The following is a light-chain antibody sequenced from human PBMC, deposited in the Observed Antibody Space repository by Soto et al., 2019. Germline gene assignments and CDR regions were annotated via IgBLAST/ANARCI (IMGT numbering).Light chain of an antibody. CDR3: AAARV. Sequence: QSVLTQPPSASGTPGQRGTISCSGSSSNIGSNYVYWYQQLPGTATKLLIYRNNQRPSGVPDRFSGSKSGTSASLAISGLRSEDEADYYCAAARVFGTGTKVTVL. V-gene: IGLV1-47*01. CDR2: RNN. CDR1: SSNIGSNY. J-gene: IGLJ1*01.